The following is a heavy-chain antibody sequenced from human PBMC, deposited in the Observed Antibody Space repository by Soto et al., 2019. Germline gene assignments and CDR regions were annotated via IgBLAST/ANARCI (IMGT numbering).Heavy chain of an antibody. J-gene: IGHJ3*02. CDR2: IYYSGST. CDR3: ARTISTMIVVVPMDPADAFDI. D-gene: IGHD3-22*01. CDR1: GGSISSYY. Sequence: QVQLQESGPGLVKPSETLSLTCTVSGGSISSYYWSWIRQPPGKGLEWIGYIYYSGSTNYNPSLKSRVTISVDTSKNQFSLKLSSVTAADTAVYYCARTISTMIVVVPMDPADAFDIWGQGTMVTVSS. V-gene: IGHV4-59*01.